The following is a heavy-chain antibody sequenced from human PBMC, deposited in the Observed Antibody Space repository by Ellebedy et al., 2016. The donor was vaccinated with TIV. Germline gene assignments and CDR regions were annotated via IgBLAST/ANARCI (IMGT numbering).Heavy chain of an antibody. V-gene: IGHV4-34*01. J-gene: IGHJ5*01. D-gene: IGHD3-22*01. CDR3: ARGRQSYDSSAYYLDS. CDR2: VSHSGST. Sequence: SETLSLTXAVYGESFSGHYWSWIRQAPGKGLEWIGEVSHSGSTHYDPSLKSRVTISVDTSKNQFSLKLNSVTAADTAIYYCARGRQSYDSSAYYLDSWGRGTLVIVSS. CDR1: GESFSGHY.